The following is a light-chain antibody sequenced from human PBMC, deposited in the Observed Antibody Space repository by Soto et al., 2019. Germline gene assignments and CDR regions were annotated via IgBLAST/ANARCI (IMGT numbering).Light chain of an antibody. V-gene: IGLV1-44*01. CDR2: SHN. Sequence: QSVLTQPPSASGTPGQRVTISCSGSSSNIGSNTVNWYQQLPGTAPKLLIYSHNQRPSGVPDRFSGSKSGTSASLANSGLQSEDEADYYCAAWDDSLNGYVFGTGTKLTVL. CDR3: AAWDDSLNGYV. CDR1: SSNIGSNT. J-gene: IGLJ1*01.